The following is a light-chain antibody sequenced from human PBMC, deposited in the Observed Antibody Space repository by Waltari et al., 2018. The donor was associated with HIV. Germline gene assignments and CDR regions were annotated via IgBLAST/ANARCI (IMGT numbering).Light chain of an antibody. Sequence: QSALTQPRSVSGSPGQSVTLSCTGTSSDVGAYDFVSWYQQYPGQAPKLMLYDVTKRPSGVPDRFSGSKSGNTASLTISGLQAEDEADYYCCSYAGSYTYVFGTATELTVL. V-gene: IGLV2-11*01. J-gene: IGLJ1*01. CDR1: SSDVGAYDF. CDR2: DVT. CDR3: CSYAGSYTYV.